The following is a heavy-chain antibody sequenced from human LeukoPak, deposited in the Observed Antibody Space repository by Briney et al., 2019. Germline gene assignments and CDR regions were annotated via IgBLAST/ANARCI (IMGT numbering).Heavy chain of an antibody. Sequence: SETLSLTCVVYGGSFSGNYLSWVRQPPGKGLEWIGEINNSGSTNYNPSLKSRVTISVDTSKNQFSLKLSSVTAADTAVYYCARGYNRGSYYNYWGQGTLVTVSS. V-gene: IGHV4-34*01. D-gene: IGHD1-26*01. J-gene: IGHJ4*02. CDR2: INNSGST. CDR3: ARGYNRGSYYNY. CDR1: GGSFSGNY.